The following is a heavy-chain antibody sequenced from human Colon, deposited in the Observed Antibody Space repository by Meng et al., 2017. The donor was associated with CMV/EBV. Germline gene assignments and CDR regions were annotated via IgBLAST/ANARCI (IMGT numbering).Heavy chain of an antibody. D-gene: IGHD2-2*01. CDR3: AVVVPATKIWRDAFDV. CDR2: ISGDGSEL. J-gene: IGHJ3*01. V-gene: IGHV3-11*04. Sequence: GESLKISCAASGFPFSNYYMSWIRPAPGTGLEWISYISGDGSELFYGDSVRGRFTISRDNAKNSLYLQINSLRVDGTAVYYCAVVVPATKIWRDAFDVWGQGTMVTVSS. CDR1: GFPFSNYY.